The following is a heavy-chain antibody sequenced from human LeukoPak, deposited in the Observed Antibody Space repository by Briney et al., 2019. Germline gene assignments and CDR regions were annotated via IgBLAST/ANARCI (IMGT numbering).Heavy chain of an antibody. CDR1: GGSISAYY. CDR2: IYTGGT. Sequence: SETLSLTCTVSGGSISAYYWSWIGQPAGKGPEWIGRIYTGGTIYNPSLQSRVAISVDKSKNQISLRLNSVTAADTAIYYCVRDLDYWGQGTLVTVSS. CDR3: VRDLDY. J-gene: IGHJ4*02. V-gene: IGHV4-4*07.